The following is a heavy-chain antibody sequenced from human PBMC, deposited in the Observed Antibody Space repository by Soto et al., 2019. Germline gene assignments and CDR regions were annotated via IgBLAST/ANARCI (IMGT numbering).Heavy chain of an antibody. Sequence: SETLSLTCTVSGGYISSDDYYWSWIRQAPGRGLEWIRYIHSSGSIYYNPSLKSRATMSIDTAGNQFSLKVSSVTVADTAVYYCARDLDGLHDDTSGPFPRPGWGQGTLVTVSS. CDR2: IHSSGSI. J-gene: IGHJ1*01. V-gene: IGHV4-30-4*01. CDR3: ARDLDGLHDDTSGPFPRPG. CDR1: GGYISSDDYY. D-gene: IGHD3-22*01.